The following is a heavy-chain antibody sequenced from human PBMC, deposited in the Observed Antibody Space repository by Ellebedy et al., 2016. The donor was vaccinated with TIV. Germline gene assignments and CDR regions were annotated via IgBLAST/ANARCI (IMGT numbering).Heavy chain of an antibody. V-gene: IGHV4-39*07. J-gene: IGHJ4*02. Sequence: MPSETLSLTCTVSGGSISATNSHWDWIRQPPGKGLEWIGTIYYSVITMYNPSLNSRFTISTDMSKNQFSLILNSVTAADTAVYYCARGHYGSGTYFAPGEWGQGALVTVSS. CDR1: GGSISATNSH. CDR3: ARGHYGSGTYFAPGE. D-gene: IGHD3-10*01. CDR2: IYYSVIT.